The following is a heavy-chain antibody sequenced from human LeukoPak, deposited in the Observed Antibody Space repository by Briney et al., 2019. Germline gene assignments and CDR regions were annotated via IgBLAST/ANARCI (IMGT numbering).Heavy chain of an antibody. CDR1: GGSISSGGYY. CDR2: IDYSGTA. Sequence: PSETLSLTCTVSGGSISSGGYYWSWIRQLPGKGLEWIAYIDYSGTAYYNPSLKSRVTISIDTSNNQFSVKLSSVTAADTAVYYCARDSYSSSIRWFDSWGQGTLVIVSS. V-gene: IGHV4-31*03. CDR3: ARDSYSSSIRWFDS. J-gene: IGHJ5*01. D-gene: IGHD6-6*01.